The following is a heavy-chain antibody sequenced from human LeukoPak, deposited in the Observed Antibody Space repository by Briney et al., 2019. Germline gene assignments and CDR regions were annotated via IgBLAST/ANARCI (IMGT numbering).Heavy chain of an antibody. Sequence: GGSLRLSCAASGFTFNSYWMSWVRQAPGKGLEWVANIKQDGSEKYYVASVKGRFTISRDNAKNSLYLQMNSLRAEDTAVYYCARGRYFQHWGQGTLVTVSS. CDR1: GFTFNSYW. V-gene: IGHV3-7*01. J-gene: IGHJ1*01. CDR2: IKQDGSEK. CDR3: ARGRYFQH.